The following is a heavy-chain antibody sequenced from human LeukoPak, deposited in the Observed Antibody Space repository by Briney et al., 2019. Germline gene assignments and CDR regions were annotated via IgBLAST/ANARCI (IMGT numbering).Heavy chain of an antibody. V-gene: IGHV1-8*01. Sequence: ASVKVSCKASGYTFTSYDINWVRQATGQGLEWMGWMNPNSGNTGYAQKFQGRVTMTRNTSISTAYMELGSLRSEDTAVYYCARGQDSSGYYYVYYYYYGMDVWGQGTTVTVSS. J-gene: IGHJ6*02. CDR1: GYTFTSYD. D-gene: IGHD3-22*01. CDR2: MNPNSGNT. CDR3: ARGQDSSGYYYVYYYYYGMDV.